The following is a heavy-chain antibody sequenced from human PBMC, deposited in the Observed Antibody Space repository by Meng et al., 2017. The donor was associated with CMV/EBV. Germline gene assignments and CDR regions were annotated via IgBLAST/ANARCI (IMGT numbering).Heavy chain of an antibody. CDR3: AGGYRGGGLDY. J-gene: IGHJ4*02. CDR2: INWNGGST. Sequence: GESLKISCAASGFTFDTYGMSWVRQAPGKGLEWVSGINWNGGSTGYADSVKGRFTISRDNAKNSLYLQINSARAEDTALYHCAGGYRGGGLDYWGQGTLVTVSS. CDR1: GFTFDTYG. D-gene: IGHD1-1*01. V-gene: IGHV3-20*01.